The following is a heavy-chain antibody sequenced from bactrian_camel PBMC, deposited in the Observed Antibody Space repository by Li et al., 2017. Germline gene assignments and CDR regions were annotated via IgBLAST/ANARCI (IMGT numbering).Heavy chain of an antibody. J-gene: IGHJ4*01. Sequence: HVQLVESGGGSVQAGGSLRLSCKVSGRRKKDCMGWVRQVPGNRAREWVGDIYTGDGATFYADSVKGRFTISQDNSKNTLYLQMTDLKPEDAAMYYCAVRRNPWSCYSGGWLRRLSEDNYWGQGTQVTVS. CDR1: GRRKKDC. V-gene: IGHV3S54*01. D-gene: IGHD1*01. CDR2: IYTGDGAT. CDR3: AVRRNPWSCYSGGWLRRLSEDNY.